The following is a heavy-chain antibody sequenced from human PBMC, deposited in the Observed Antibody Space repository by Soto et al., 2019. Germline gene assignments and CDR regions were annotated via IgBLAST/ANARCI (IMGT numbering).Heavy chain of an antibody. D-gene: IGHD2-15*01. J-gene: IGHJ5*02. CDR3: PRAVMVVGSSWFDP. CDR1: VGTFSSYA. CDR2: IIPIFGTE. Sequence: QVQLVQSGAEVKKPGSSVKVSCKASVGTFSSYAISWVRQSPGQGLEWMGGIIPIFGTENYALKFQGRVTIPAEESTCTACMALSSLRSEDTSAYYFPRAVMVVGSSWFDPWGQGTLVTVSS. V-gene: IGHV1-69*12.